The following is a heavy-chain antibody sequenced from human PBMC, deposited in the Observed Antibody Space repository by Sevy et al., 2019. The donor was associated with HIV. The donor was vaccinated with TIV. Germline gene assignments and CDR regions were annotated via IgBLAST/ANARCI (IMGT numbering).Heavy chain of an antibody. V-gene: IGHV4-30-2*01. D-gene: IGHD2-21*01. CDR3: ARDKGDFGYFDY. CDR1: GGSISSGGYS. Sequence: LRLSCAVSGGSISSGGYSWSWIRQPPGKGLEWIGYIYHSGSTYYNPSLKSRVTISVDRSKNQFSLKLSSVTAAATAVYYCARDKGDFGYFDYWGQGTLVTVSS. CDR2: IYHSGST. J-gene: IGHJ4*02.